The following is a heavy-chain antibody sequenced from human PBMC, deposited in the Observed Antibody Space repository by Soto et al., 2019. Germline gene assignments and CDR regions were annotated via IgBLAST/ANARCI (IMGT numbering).Heavy chain of an antibody. CDR3: AKDPGGHRRGWYFDL. V-gene: IGHV3-30*18. CDR1: GFTFSSYG. Sequence: GGSLRLSCAASGFTFSSYGMHWVRQAPGKGLEWVAVISYDGSNKYYADSVKGRFTISRDNSKNTLYLQMNSLRAEDTAVYYCAKDPGGHRRGWYFDLWGRGTLVTVSS. CDR2: ISYDGSNK. J-gene: IGHJ2*01. D-gene: IGHD1-26*01.